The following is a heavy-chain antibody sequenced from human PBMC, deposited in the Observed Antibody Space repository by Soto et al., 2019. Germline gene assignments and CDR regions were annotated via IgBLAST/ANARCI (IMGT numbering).Heavy chain of an antibody. CDR2: ISVSGNNA. J-gene: IGHJ4*02. CDR1: GFAFSTFA. D-gene: IGHD3-22*01. V-gene: IGHV3-23*01. Sequence: LRLSCAASGFAFSTFAMTWVRQAPGKGLEWVAAISVSGNNAYYADSVKGRFTISRDNSQNSVFLQMSSLRADDTAVYYCARDQLRPGILYSLGVLLPEYGLWGQGTLVTVSS. CDR3: ARDQLRPGILYSLGVLLPEYGL.